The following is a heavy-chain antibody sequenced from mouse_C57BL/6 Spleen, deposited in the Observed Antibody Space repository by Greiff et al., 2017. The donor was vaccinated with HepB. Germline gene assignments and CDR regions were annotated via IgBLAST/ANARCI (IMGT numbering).Heavy chain of an antibody. D-gene: IGHD4-1*01. V-gene: IGHV1-81*01. CDR3: ARGNWDDYYAMDY. Sequence: VQLQQSGAELARPGASVKLSCKASGYTFTSYGISWVKQGTGQGLEWIGEIYPRSGNTYYNEKFKGKATLTADKSSSTAYMELRSLTSEDSAVCVCARGNWDDYYAMDYWGQGTSVTVSS. CDR1: GYTFTSYG. CDR2: IYPRSGNT. J-gene: IGHJ4*01.